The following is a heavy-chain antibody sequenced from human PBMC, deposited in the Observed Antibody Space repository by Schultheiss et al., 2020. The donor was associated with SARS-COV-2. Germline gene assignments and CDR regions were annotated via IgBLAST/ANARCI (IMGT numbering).Heavy chain of an antibody. CDR2: IYYSGST. V-gene: IGHV4-59*01. Sequence: GSLRLSCAVYGGSFSSYYWSWIRQAPGKGLEWIGSIYYSGSTNYNPSLKSRVTISVDTSKNQFSLKLSSVTAADTAVYYCARERGAYSNYVDYWGQGTLVTVSS. CDR3: ARERGAYSNYVDY. D-gene: IGHD4-11*01. CDR1: GGSFSSYY. J-gene: IGHJ4*02.